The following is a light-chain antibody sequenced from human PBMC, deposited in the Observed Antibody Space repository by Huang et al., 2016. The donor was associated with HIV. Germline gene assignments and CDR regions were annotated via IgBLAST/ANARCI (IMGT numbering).Light chain of an antibody. CDR3: QQYHIYPWT. V-gene: IGKV1-8*01. CDR2: STS. CDR1: QDVSDY. Sequence: AIRITQSPSSLSASTGDRVTITCRASQDVSDYLAWYQQKPGRAPKLMIYSTSTLQSGVPSRFSGNGSATDFSLTITCLQSDDFATYYCQQYHIYPWTFGQGTKVEI. J-gene: IGKJ1*01.